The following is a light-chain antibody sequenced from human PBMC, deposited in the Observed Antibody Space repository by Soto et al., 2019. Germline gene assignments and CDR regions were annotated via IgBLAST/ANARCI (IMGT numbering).Light chain of an antibody. CDR3: SSYTSTSTLAV. CDR1: SSDIGGYNY. Sequence: QSALTQPASVSGSPGQSITISCTGTSSDIGGYNYVSWYQQHPGKAPKLMIYDVNNRPSGVSNRFSGYKSGNTASLTISGLQAEDEADYYFSSYTSTSTLAVFGGGTKLTVL. CDR2: DVN. V-gene: IGLV2-14*03. J-gene: IGLJ2*01.